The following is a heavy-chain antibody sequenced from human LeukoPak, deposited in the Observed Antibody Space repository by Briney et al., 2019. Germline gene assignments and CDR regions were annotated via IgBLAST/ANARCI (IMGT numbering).Heavy chain of an antibody. V-gene: IGHV1-8*01. CDR1: GYTFTSYD. Sequence: ASVKVSCKASGYTFTSYDINWVRQATGQGLEWMGWMNPNSGNTGYAQKFQGRVTMTRNTTISTAYMELSSLRSEDTAVDYCARRDDSSGYYYGGYDYWGQGTLVTVSS. J-gene: IGHJ4*02. CDR3: ARRDDSSGYYYGGYDY. D-gene: IGHD3-22*01. CDR2: MNPNSGNT.